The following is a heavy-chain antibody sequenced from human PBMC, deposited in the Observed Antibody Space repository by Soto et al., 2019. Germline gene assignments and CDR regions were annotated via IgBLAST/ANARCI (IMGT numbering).Heavy chain of an antibody. CDR3: AKDLVSYPLYYYYGMDV. CDR2: ISYDGSNK. J-gene: IGHJ6*02. V-gene: IGHV3-30*18. Sequence: AGGSLRLSCAASGFTFSSYGMHWVRQALGKGLEWVAVISYDGSNKYYADSVKGRFTISRDNSKNTLYLQMNSLRAEDTAVYYCAKDLVSYPLYYYYGMDVWGQGTTVTVSS. D-gene: IGHD1-26*01. CDR1: GFTFSSYG.